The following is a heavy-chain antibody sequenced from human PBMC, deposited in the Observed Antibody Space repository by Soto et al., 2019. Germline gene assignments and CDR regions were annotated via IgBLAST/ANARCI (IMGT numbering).Heavy chain of an antibody. J-gene: IGHJ5*01. CDR2: VSGSGGTT. V-gene: IGHV3-23*01. CDR1: GLSLSGYA. D-gene: IGHD1-26*01. CDR3: AKDGRRVGPTLNWLDS. Sequence: EVQLMESGGGLVQPGESLRLSCVVSGLSLSGYALSWVRQAPGKGLEWVSAVSGSGGTTYYADSVKGRFTISRDNSKNTLYLLMNGLRVEDTAKYFCAKDGRRVGPTLNWLDSWGQGTQVTVTS.